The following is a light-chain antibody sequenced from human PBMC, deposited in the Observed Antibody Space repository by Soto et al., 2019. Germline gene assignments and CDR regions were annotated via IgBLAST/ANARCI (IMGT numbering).Light chain of an antibody. CDR3: QQYSSSPRA. CDR1: QSVSSNY. J-gene: IGKJ1*01. CDR2: SAS. Sequence: EIVLTQSPGTLSLSPGERATLSYRASQSVSSNYLAWYQQKPGQAPRLLIYSASSRATGIPDRFSGSGSGTDFTLTISRLEPEDFAVYFCQQYSSSPRAFGQGTKVEIK. V-gene: IGKV3-20*01.